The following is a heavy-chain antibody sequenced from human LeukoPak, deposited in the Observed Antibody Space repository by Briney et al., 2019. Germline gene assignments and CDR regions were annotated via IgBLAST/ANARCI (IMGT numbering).Heavy chain of an antibody. Sequence: GGSLRLSCAASGFTFSKFEMNWVRQAPGKGLEWVSSISSSSSYIYYADSVKGRFTISRDNAKNSLYLQMNSLRAEDTAVYYCARLSVGVAIFDYWGQGTLVTVSS. D-gene: IGHD1-26*01. CDR3: ARLSVGVAIFDY. CDR2: ISSSSSYI. V-gene: IGHV3-21*01. CDR1: GFTFSKFE. J-gene: IGHJ4*02.